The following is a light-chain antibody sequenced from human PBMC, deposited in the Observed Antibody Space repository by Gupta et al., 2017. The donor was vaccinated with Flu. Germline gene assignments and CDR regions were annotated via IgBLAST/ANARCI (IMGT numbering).Light chain of an antibody. V-gene: IGKV1-39*01. Sequence: DIQMTQSPSSLSASVGDRVTIICRASQTINSHLNWYQQKSGKAPKLLIYGSSKVESGVPSRFSGSGSGTDFTLTINRRQPEDFATYSCQQTDNTPNIFGQGTKVDIK. CDR3: QQTDNTPNI. J-gene: IGKJ2*01. CDR2: GSS. CDR1: QTINSH.